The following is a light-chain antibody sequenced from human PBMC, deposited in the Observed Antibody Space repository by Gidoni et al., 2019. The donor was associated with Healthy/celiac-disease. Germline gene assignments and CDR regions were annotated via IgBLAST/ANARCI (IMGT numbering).Light chain of an antibody. Sequence: DIVMTQSPDSLAAVLGERATINCKSSQSVLYRSSNKNYLAWYQQKPGQPPKLLIYWASTRESGVPDRFSGSGSGTDFTLTISSLQAEDVAVYYCQQYYSIPFTFGPGTKVDIK. CDR2: WAS. V-gene: IGKV4-1*01. J-gene: IGKJ3*01. CDR1: QSVLYRSSNKNY. CDR3: QQYYSIPFT.